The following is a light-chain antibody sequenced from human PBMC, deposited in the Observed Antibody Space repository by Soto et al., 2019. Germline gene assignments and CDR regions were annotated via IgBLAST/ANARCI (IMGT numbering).Light chain of an antibody. CDR3: QHPKWA. J-gene: IGKJ1*01. CDR1: QDISGY. Sequence: IQLTQSPSSLSASVGDRVTITCRASQDISGYLAWYQQKPGKAPQLLIYAASALQDGVLSRFSGSGSGTDFTLTITSLQPEDFATYYCQHPKWAFGQGTTVEI. CDR2: AAS. V-gene: IGKV1-9*01.